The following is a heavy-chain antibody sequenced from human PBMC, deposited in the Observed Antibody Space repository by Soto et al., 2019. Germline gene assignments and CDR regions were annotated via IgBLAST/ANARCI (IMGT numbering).Heavy chain of an antibody. Sequence: GESLKISCEASGDNFNTYWIAWVRQMPGKGLDWMGIIYPGDSDTRYSPSFQGQVTISADKSISTVYLQWSSLKASDTAIYYCVRRALHYYDNSGYCPNYGMDVWGQGTTVTVSS. J-gene: IGHJ6*02. V-gene: IGHV5-51*01. D-gene: IGHD3-22*01. CDR3: VRRALHYYDNSGYCPNYGMDV. CDR2: IYPGDSDT. CDR1: GDNFNTYW.